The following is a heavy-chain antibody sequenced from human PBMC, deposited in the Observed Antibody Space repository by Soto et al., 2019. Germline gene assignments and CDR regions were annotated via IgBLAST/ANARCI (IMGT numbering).Heavy chain of an antibody. CDR3: ARINGDYVFDY. CDR1: GGSISSYY. V-gene: IGHV4-59*08. CDR2: IYYSGTT. D-gene: IGHD3-16*01. Sequence: SETLSLTCTVSGGSISSYYWSWIRQPPGKGLEWIGYIYYSGTTNYNPSLKSRVTISEDTSKNQFSLKLNSVTAADTAVYYCARINGDYVFDYWGQGTLVTVS. J-gene: IGHJ4*02.